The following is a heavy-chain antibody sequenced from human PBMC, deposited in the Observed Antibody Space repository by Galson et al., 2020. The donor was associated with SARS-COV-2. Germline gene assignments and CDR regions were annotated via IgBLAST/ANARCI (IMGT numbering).Heavy chain of an antibody. D-gene: IGHD2-2*01. V-gene: IGHV3-23*01. Sequence: GSLRLSCAASGFTFQHYAMSWVRQAPGKGLAWVSSVSGGGDSTSFADSVKGRFAISRDNSRNTVFLQMNSLRAEDAAVYYCAKGYGASLPHNYFDFWGQGTLVTVSS. CDR3: AKGYGASLPHNYFDF. CDR1: GFTFQHYA. J-gene: IGHJ4*02. CDR2: VSGGGDST.